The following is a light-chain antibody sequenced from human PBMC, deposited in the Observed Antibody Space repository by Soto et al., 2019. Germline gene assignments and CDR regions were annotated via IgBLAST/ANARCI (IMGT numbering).Light chain of an antibody. CDR3: QQSYSIPYT. Sequence: DIQMTQSPSSLSASVGDRVTITCRASQSISNYLNWYQQKPGKAPELLIYAASSLQSGVPSRFSGSGSGTDFTLPISSLQPENFATYYCQQSYSIPYTFGQGTKLEIK. V-gene: IGKV1-39*01. J-gene: IGKJ2*01. CDR2: AAS. CDR1: QSISNY.